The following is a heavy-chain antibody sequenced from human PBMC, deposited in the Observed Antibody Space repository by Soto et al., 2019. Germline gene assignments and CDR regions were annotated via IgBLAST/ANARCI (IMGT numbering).Heavy chain of an antibody. CDR2: INAGNGKT. CDR1: GYTFTSYA. Sequence: QVQLVQSGAEVKKPGASVKVSCKASGYTFTSYAMHWVRQAPGPRLEWLGWINAGNGKTKYSQKFQGRVTITRDTPASTAYRELSSLSSEDTAVSYCAREVYGGNYGGWFDHWGQGTLVTVSS. CDR3: AREVYGGNYGGWFDH. J-gene: IGHJ5*02. V-gene: IGHV1-3*01. D-gene: IGHD4-17*01.